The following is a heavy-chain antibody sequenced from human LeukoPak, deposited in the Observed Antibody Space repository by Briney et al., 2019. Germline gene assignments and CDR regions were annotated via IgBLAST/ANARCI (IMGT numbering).Heavy chain of an antibody. V-gene: IGHV4-61*02. Sequence: PSQTLSLTCTVSGGSISSGSYYWSWLRQPAGTGLEWIGRIYTSGSTNHNPSLRSRVTMSVDTSKNQFSLKLSSVTAADTAIDYCARDSLLPSAMGYYYMDVWGKGTTVTVSS. CDR1: GGSISSGSYY. CDR3: ARDSLLPSAMGYYYMDV. J-gene: IGHJ6*03. CDR2: IYTSGST. D-gene: IGHD2-2*01.